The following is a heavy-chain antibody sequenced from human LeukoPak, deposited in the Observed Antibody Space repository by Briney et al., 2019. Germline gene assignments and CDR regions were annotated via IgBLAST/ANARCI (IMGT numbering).Heavy chain of an antibody. J-gene: IGHJ6*03. Sequence: GGSLRLSCVAAGFTFSSYEMNWVRQAPGKGLERVSHISSGGSTKYYVDSVKGRFTISRDNAKNSLSLQMNSLRAEDTAVYYCARARGSDYNFYYMDVWGKGTTVTVSS. D-gene: IGHD4/OR15-4a*01. V-gene: IGHV3-48*03. CDR1: GFTFSSYE. CDR2: ISSGGSTK. CDR3: ARARGSDYNFYYMDV.